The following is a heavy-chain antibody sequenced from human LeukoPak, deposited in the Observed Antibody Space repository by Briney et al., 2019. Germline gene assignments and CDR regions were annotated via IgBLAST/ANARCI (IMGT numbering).Heavy chain of an antibody. Sequence: SETLSLTCTVSGYSISSGYYWGWIRQPPGKGLEWIGSIYHSGSTYYNPSLKSRVTISVDTSKNQFSLKLSSVTAADTAVYYCARDRRLDIVVVPAADFYYWGQGTLVTVSS. D-gene: IGHD2-2*03. J-gene: IGHJ4*02. V-gene: IGHV4-38-2*02. CDR2: IYHSGST. CDR1: GYSISSGYY. CDR3: ARDRRLDIVVVPAADFYY.